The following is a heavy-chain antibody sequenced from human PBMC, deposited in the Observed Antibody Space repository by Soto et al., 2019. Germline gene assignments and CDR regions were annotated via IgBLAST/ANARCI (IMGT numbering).Heavy chain of an antibody. J-gene: IGHJ4*02. Sequence: SETLSLTCTVTGDSINSRSYYWGWIRQPPGKGLEWIGSIYYSGRTYNNPSLRSRVSMSIDTSKDQFSLKLKSVTAADTALYFCARQRTSVVTQAYFGVWGPGSLVTVSS. V-gene: IGHV4-39*01. CDR2: IYYSGRT. CDR3: ARQRTSVVTQAYFGV. CDR1: GDSINSRSYY. D-gene: IGHD2-21*02.